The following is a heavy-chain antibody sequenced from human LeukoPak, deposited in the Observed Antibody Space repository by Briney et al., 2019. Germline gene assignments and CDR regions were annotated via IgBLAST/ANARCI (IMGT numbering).Heavy chain of an antibody. CDR3: AELGITMIGGV. Sequence: GGSLRFSGAASGSTFHDYRRHWVREAPGRGLEWVANIKQDGSEKYYLDSVKGRFTISRDNAKNSLYLQMNSLRAEDTAVYYCAELGITMIGGVWGKGTTVTISS. J-gene: IGHJ6*04. V-gene: IGHV3-7*01. D-gene: IGHD3-10*02. CDR1: GSTFHDYR. CDR2: IKQDGSEK.